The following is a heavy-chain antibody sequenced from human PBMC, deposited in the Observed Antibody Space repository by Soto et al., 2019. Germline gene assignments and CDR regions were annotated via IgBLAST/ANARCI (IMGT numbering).Heavy chain of an antibody. J-gene: IGHJ4*02. CDR3: ARSADFWSGYNFYY. V-gene: IGHV4-59*01. CDR1: GGSISSYY. D-gene: IGHD3-3*01. Sequence: QVQLQESGPGLVKPSETLSLTCTVSGGSISSYYWSWIRQPPGKGLEWIGYIYYSGSTNYNPSLKSRVTISVDTSKNQFSLKLSSVTAADTAVYYCARSADFWSGYNFYYWGQGTLVTVSS. CDR2: IYYSGST.